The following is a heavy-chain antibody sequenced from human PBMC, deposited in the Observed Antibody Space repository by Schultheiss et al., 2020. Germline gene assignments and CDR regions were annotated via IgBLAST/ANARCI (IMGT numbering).Heavy chain of an antibody. D-gene: IGHD3-10*01. CDR1: GFTFSGSA. J-gene: IGHJ4*02. V-gene: IGHV3-73*01. Sequence: ESLKISCAASGFTFSGSAMHWVRQASGKGLEWVGRIRSKANSYATAYAASVKGRFTISRDDSKNTAYLQMNSLKTEDTAVYYCAKDLGVRGNSDYWGQGTLVTVSS. CDR2: IRSKANSYAT. CDR3: AKDLGVRGNSDY.